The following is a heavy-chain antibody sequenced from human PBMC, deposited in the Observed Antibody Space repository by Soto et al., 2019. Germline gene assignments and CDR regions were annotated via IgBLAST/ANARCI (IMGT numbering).Heavy chain of an antibody. V-gene: IGHV3-21*02. CDR1: GFTFSNHA. D-gene: IGHD6-19*01. CDR2: ITTSSTYI. J-gene: IGHJ1*01. Sequence: EVQLVESGGGLVKPGGSLRLSCAGSGFTFSNHAMNWVRRTPGKGLEWVSTITTSSTYIAYTDSVKGRFTISRDDAKNALFLQMASLRAEDTALYHCTKDLGSSWWGQGTLVTVSS. CDR3: TKDLGSSW.